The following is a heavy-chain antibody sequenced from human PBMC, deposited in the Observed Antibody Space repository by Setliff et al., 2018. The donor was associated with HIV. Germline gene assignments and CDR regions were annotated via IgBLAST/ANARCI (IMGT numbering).Heavy chain of an antibody. J-gene: IGHJ4*02. CDR1: GFTFNSYA. CDR2: ISFHGSNK. Sequence: PGGSLRLSCAASGFTFNSYAMHWVRQAPGKGLEWVAVISFHGSNKYYADSVKGRFTISRDDSRNTLFLQMNSLRPEDTAVYYCARDPMGGYSYADFDFWGLGTLVTVYS. CDR3: ARDPMGGYSYADFDF. D-gene: IGHD5-18*01. V-gene: IGHV3-30*16.